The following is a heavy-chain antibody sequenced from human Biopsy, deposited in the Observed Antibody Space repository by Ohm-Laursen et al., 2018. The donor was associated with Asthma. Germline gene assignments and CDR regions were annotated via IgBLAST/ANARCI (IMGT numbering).Heavy chain of an antibody. Sequence: GSLRLSCSASGFTFNEYNMHWVRHVPGKGLEWVSLISWDGGRTYYGDSVKGRFTISRDNSKNSLYLQMNSLRTEDTALYYCAKDFWSGYSKEWTGSMDVWGQGTTVTVSS. J-gene: IGHJ6*02. D-gene: IGHD3-3*01. CDR3: AKDFWSGYSKEWTGSMDV. CDR1: GFTFNEYN. V-gene: IGHV3-43*01. CDR2: ISWDGGRT.